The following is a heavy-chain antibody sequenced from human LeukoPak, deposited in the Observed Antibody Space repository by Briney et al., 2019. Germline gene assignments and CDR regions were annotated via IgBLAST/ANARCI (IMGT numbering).Heavy chain of an antibody. D-gene: IGHD6-19*01. Sequence: ASVKVSCKASGYTFTSYYMHWARQAPGQGLEWMGIINPSGGSTSYAQKFQGRVTMTRDMSTSTVYMELSSLRSEDTAVYYCARDKASSGWYKKDYFDYWGQGTLVTVSS. V-gene: IGHV1-46*01. CDR3: ARDKASSGWYKKDYFDY. CDR2: INPSGGST. CDR1: GYTFTSYY. J-gene: IGHJ4*02.